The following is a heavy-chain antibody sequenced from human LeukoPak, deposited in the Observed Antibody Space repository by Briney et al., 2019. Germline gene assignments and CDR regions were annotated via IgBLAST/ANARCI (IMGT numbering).Heavy chain of an antibody. V-gene: IGHV3-7*01. Sequence: GGSLRLSCAASGFTFSTYWMSWVRQAPGKGLEWVANIKQDGSEKYYLDSVRGRFTISRDNAKNSLYLQMNSLRAEDTAVYFCTREAAAGIDYWGQGTLVTVS. CDR2: IKQDGSEK. J-gene: IGHJ4*02. CDR3: TREAAAGIDY. D-gene: IGHD6-13*01. CDR1: GFTFSTYW.